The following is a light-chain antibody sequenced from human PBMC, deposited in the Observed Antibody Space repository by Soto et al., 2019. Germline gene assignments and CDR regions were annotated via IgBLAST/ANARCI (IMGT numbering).Light chain of an antibody. Sequence: DIQMTQSPSTLSASVGDRVTITCRASQIISSWLACYQQKPGKAPKLLIYDASSLESGVPSRFSGSGSGTEFTHNISSLQPDDFATYYCQQYNSYSPWTFGQGTKVEIK. CDR1: QIISSW. CDR3: QQYNSYSPWT. J-gene: IGKJ1*01. CDR2: DAS. V-gene: IGKV1-5*01.